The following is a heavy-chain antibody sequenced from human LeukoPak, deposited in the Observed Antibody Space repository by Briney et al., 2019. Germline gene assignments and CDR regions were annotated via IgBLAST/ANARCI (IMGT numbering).Heavy chain of an antibody. V-gene: IGHV3-21*01. Sequence: GGSLRLSCAASGFTFNTHGMDWVRQAPGKGLEWVSSISSSSSYIHYADSVKGRFTISRDNAKNSLYLQMNSLKVEDTAVYFCARERDCGRISCGAYYFESWGQGTLVTVSS. CDR1: GFTFNTHG. CDR3: ARERDCGRISCGAYYFES. CDR2: ISSSSSYI. D-gene: IGHD2-21*01. J-gene: IGHJ4*02.